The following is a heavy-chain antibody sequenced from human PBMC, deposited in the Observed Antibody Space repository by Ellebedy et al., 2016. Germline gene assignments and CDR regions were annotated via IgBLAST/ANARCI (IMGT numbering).Heavy chain of an antibody. D-gene: IGHD3-22*01. Sequence: SWISQPPGKALEWLAHIFSNDEKSYSTSLKSRLTISKYPSKSQVVLTMTNMDPVDTATYYCARIGITMIVVGQPRGVTWFDPWGQGTLVTVSS. CDR3: ARIGITMIVVGQPRGVTWFDP. J-gene: IGHJ5*02. CDR2: IFSNDEK. V-gene: IGHV2-26*01.